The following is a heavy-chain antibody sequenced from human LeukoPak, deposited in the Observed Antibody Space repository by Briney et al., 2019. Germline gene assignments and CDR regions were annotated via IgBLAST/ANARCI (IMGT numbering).Heavy chain of an antibody. D-gene: IGHD6-13*01. CDR3: ASYPIAAARDNDY. V-gene: IGHV3-21*01. J-gene: IGHJ4*02. CDR2: ISSSSSYI. Sequence: GGSLRLSCAASGFTFSSYSMNWVRQAPGKGREWVSSISSSSSYIYYADSVKGRFTISRDNAKNSLYLQMNSLRAEDTAVYYCASYPIAAARDNDYWGQGTLVTVSS. CDR1: GFTFSSYS.